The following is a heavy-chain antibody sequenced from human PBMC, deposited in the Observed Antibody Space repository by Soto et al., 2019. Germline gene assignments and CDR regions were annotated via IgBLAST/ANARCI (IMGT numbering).Heavy chain of an antibody. CDR2: IYYSGST. Sequence: SETLSLTCTVSGGSISSYYWSWIRQPPGKGLEWIGYIYYSGSTNYNPSLKSRVTISVDTSKNQFSLKLSSVTAADTAVYYCARRLGYCSSTSCYHNWFDPWGQGTLVT. CDR1: GGSISSYY. V-gene: IGHV4-59*01. CDR3: ARRLGYCSSTSCYHNWFDP. D-gene: IGHD2-2*01. J-gene: IGHJ5*02.